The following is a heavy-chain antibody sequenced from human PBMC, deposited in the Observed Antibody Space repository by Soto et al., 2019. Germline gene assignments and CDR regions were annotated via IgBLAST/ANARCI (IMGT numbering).Heavy chain of an antibody. Sequence: QVQLVQSGAEVKKPGSSVKVSCNASGGTFSSYAISWVRQAPGQGLEWMGGIIPIFGTANYAQKFQGRVTITADESTSTAYMELSSLRSEDTAVYYCARDGKWEQRSAFDIWGQGTMVTVSS. V-gene: IGHV1-69*01. CDR2: IIPIFGTA. CDR3: ARDGKWEQRSAFDI. D-gene: IGHD1-26*01. J-gene: IGHJ3*02. CDR1: GGTFSSYA.